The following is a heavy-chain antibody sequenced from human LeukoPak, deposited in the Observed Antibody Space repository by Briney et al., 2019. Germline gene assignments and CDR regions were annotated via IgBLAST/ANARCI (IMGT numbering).Heavy chain of an antibody. CDR2: IIPIFSTA. V-gene: IGHV1-69*06. J-gene: IGHJ4*02. CDR3: ARVGEQQLVTN. CDR1: GGTFSSYA. Sequence: SVKVSCKASGGTFSSYAISWVRQAPGQGLEWMGGIIPIFSTANYAQKFQGRVTITADKSTSTAYMELSSLRSENTAVYYCARVGEQQLVTNWGQGTLVTVSS. D-gene: IGHD6-13*01.